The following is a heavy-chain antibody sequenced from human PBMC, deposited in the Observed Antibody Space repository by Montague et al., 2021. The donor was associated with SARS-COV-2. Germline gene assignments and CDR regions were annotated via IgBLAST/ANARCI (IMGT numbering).Heavy chain of an antibody. CDR1: GDSVSSDTAA. Sequence: CAISGDSVSSDTAAWHWVRQSPSRGLERLGRTFYRSQWHTDSAASVRSRISFSGDISKNQFSLHLNSVTPEDTAIYYCARDGDYGGTWYSFLQNWGQGTLVTVSS. D-gene: IGHD4-17*01. CDR2: TFYRSQWHT. V-gene: IGHV6-1*01. CDR3: ARDGDYGGTWYSFLQN. J-gene: IGHJ1*01.